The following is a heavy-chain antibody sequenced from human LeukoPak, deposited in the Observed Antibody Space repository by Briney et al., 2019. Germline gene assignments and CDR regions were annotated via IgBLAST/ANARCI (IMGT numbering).Heavy chain of an antibody. V-gene: IGHV1-2*02. CDR2: INPNSGGT. CDR3: ARDKTVAGVANYYYYYYMDV. Sequence: EASVKVSCKASGYTFTGYYMHWVRQAPGQGLEWMGWINPNSGGTNYAQKFQGRVTMTRDMSISIAYMELSRLRSDDTAVYYCARDKTVAGVANYYYYYYMDVWGKGTTVTVSS. J-gene: IGHJ6*03. D-gene: IGHD6-19*01. CDR1: GYTFTGYY.